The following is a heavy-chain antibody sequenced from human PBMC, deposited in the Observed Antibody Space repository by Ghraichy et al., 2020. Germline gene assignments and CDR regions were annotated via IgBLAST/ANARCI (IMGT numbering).Heavy chain of an antibody. Sequence: GESLNISCAASGFTFDDHGMSWVRQAAGKGLEWVSGINWNGDKTAYADSVRGRFTISRDNANNFLYLQMNSLRDEDTAFYYCARDSRGRNGSYEGFDHWGQGTLFTVSS. D-gene: IGHD1-26*01. V-gene: IGHV3-20*04. J-gene: IGHJ4*02. CDR2: INWNGDKT. CDR3: ARDSRGRNGSYEGFDH. CDR1: GFTFDDHG.